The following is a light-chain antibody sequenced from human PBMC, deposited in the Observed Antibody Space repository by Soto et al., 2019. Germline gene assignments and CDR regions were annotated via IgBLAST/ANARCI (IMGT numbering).Light chain of an antibody. V-gene: IGKV3-20*01. J-gene: IGKJ3*01. CDR3: QHYGNSPPEYT. CDR2: GAS. Sequence: EIVLTQSPGTLSLSPGGRATLSCRASQSVSSSFLAWYQQRPGQAPRLLIFGASYRATGIPDRFSGSGSGTDFTLTISRLEPEDFAVYYCQHYGNSPPEYTFGPGTNVD. CDR1: QSVSSSF.